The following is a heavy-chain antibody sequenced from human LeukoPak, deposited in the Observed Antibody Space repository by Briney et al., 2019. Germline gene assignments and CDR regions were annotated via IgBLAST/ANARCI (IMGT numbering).Heavy chain of an antibody. CDR3: ARDWWFDP. CDR2: ISSSSSYI. CDR1: GFTFSSYS. J-gene: IGHJ5*02. Sequence: GGSLRLSCAASGFTFSSYSMNWVRQAPGKGLEWVSSISSSSSYIYYADSVKGRFTISRDNAKNTLYLQMNILTAEDTAVYYCARDWWFDPWGQGTLVTVAS. V-gene: IGHV3-21*01.